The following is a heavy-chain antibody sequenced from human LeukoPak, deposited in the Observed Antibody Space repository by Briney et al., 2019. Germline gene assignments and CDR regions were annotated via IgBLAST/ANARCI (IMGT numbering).Heavy chain of an antibody. V-gene: IGHV3-33*01. CDR3: ARRGSGSYHFDY. J-gene: IGHJ4*02. CDR2: IWSDGSDK. D-gene: IGHD1-26*01. CDR1: GFTFSSYV. Sequence: PGGSLRLSGAASGFTFSSYVMHWVRQAPGKGLEWVAIIWSDGSDKYYADSVKGRFTISRDNSKNTLYLQMNSLRAEDTAVYYCARRGSGSYHFDYWGQGTLVAVSS.